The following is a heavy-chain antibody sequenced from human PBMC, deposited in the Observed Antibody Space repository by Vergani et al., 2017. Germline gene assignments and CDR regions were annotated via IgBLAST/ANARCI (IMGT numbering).Heavy chain of an antibody. D-gene: IGHD6-13*01. CDR3: ARLPHTRIAAAGTTGRLYYYYGMDV. CDR2: IWYDGSNK. V-gene: IGHV3-33*01. Sequence: QVQLVESGGGVVQPGRSLRLSCAASGFTFSSYGMHWVRQAPGKGLEWVAVIWYDGSNKYYADSVKGRFTISRDNSKNTLYLQMNSLRAEDTAVYYCARLPHTRIAAAGTTGRLYYYYGMDVWGQGTTVTVSS. CDR1: GFTFSSYG. J-gene: IGHJ6*02.